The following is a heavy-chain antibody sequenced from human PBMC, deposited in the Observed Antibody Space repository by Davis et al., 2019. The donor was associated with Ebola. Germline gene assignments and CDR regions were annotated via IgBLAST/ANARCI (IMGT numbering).Heavy chain of an antibody. CDR3: ARGALGVTTRHFDY. J-gene: IGHJ4*02. CDR2: ISYDGSNK. V-gene: IGHV3-30-3*01. CDR1: GFTFSSYA. D-gene: IGHD4-17*01. Sequence: GGSLRLSCAASGFTFSSYAMHWVRQAPGKGLEWVAVISYDGSNKYYADSVKGRFTISRDNSKNTLYLQMSSLRVEDTAVYYCARGALGVTTRHFDYWGQGTLVTVSS.